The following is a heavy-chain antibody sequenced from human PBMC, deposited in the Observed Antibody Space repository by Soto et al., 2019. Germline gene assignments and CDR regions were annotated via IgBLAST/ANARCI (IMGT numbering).Heavy chain of an antibody. Sequence: QVQLQESGPGLVKPSGTLSLTCAVSGGSISSSNWWRWVRQPPGKGLEWIGEIYHSGSTNHTPSLKGCDTISVDECQNQFSLKPTSVTGAKTAVFYWDRLYRVRGVMDWFDPWGQGTLVTVSS. D-gene: IGHD3-10*01. CDR1: GGSISSSNW. CDR3: DRLYRVRGVMDWFDP. J-gene: IGHJ5*02. V-gene: IGHV4-4*02. CDR2: IYHSGST.